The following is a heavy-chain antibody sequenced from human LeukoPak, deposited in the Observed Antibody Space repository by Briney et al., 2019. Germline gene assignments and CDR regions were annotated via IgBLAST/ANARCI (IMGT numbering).Heavy chain of an antibody. J-gene: IGHJ6*02. CDR3: TRDPEVLRDV. CDR2: IKQDGSEK. V-gene: IGHV3-7*01. CDR1: GFTFSSYY. D-gene: IGHD2/OR15-2a*01. Sequence: GGSLRLSCAASGFTFSSYYMSRVRQAPGKGLEWVANIKQDGSEKYYVDSVKGRFTISRDNAKNSLYLQMNSLRAEDTAVYYCTRDPEVLRDVWGQGTTVTVSS.